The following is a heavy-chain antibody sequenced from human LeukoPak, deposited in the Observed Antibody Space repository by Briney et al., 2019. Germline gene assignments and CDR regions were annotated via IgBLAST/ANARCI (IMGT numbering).Heavy chain of an antibody. V-gene: IGHV3-74*01. CDR1: GFTLGSHW. CDR2: ISSDGSST. D-gene: IGHD6-19*01. J-gene: IGHJ4*02. CDR3: ARISLSGWANDY. Sequence: GGSLRLSCATSGFTLGSHWMHWVRQAPGKGLVWVTRISSDGSSTRYADPVKGRFTISRDNAKNTLYLQMSSLRAEDTAVYYCARISLSGWANDYWGQGTLVTVSS.